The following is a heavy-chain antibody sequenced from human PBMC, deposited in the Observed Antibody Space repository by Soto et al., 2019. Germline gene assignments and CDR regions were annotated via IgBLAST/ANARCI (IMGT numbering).Heavy chain of an antibody. CDR3: ARELTPYGSGSQTIDY. Sequence: QVQLVESGGGVVQPGRSLRLSCAASGFTFSNSAMQWVRQAPGKGLEWVAVIWYDGSNKHYADSVKGRFTISRANSRDTLYVQMNSLGAEDKAVYYCARELTPYGSGSQTIDYWGQGTMVTVSS. J-gene: IGHJ4*02. D-gene: IGHD3-10*01. CDR2: IWYDGSNK. V-gene: IGHV3-33*01. CDR1: GFTFSNSA.